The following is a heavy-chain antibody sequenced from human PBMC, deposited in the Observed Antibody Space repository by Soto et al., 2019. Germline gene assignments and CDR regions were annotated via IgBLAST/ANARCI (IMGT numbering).Heavy chain of an antibody. Sequence: GGSLRLSCAASGFTFSSYAMSWVRQAPGKGLEWVSAISGRGGSTYYADSVKGRFTISRDNSKNTLYLQMNSLRAEDTAVYYCAKERYCSSTSCYKWPLNWFDPWGQGTLVTVSS. V-gene: IGHV3-23*01. D-gene: IGHD2-2*02. J-gene: IGHJ5*02. CDR1: GFTFSSYA. CDR3: AKERYCSSTSCYKWPLNWFDP. CDR2: ISGRGGST.